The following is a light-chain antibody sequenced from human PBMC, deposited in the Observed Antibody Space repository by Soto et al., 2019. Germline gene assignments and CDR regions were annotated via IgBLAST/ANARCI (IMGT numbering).Light chain of an antibody. Sequence: QSALTQPASVSGSPGQSITISCTGTSSDIGDYDYVSWYQHLPGKAPKLIIYDVTERPSGVPDRFSGSKSGNSASLTISGLQTEDEADYYCCSYAGTYSWVFGGGTQLTVL. V-gene: IGLV2-11*01. CDR3: CSYAGTYSWV. CDR1: SSDIGDYDY. CDR2: DVT. J-gene: IGLJ3*02.